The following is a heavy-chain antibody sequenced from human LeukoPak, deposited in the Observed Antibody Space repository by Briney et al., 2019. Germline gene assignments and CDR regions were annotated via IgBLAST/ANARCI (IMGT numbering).Heavy chain of an antibody. CDR3: ARGYCSSTSCYPESYNWFDP. Sequence: PSETLSLTCAVYGGSFSGYYWSWIRQPPGKGLEWIGEINHSGSTNYNPSLKSRVTISVDTSKNQFSLKLSSVTAADTAVYYCARGYCSSTSCYPESYNWFDPWGQGTLVTVSS. V-gene: IGHV4-34*01. J-gene: IGHJ5*02. CDR1: GGSFSGYY. D-gene: IGHD2-2*01. CDR2: INHSGST.